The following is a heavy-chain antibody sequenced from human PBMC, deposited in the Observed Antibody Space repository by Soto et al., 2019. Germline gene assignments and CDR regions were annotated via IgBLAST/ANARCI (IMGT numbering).Heavy chain of an antibody. CDR3: ARGSQTINALDV. Sequence: QVQLQESGTGLVRPSGTLSLTCAVSGASVNSNNWWTWVRQSPGAGLEWIGEVFHTGTTNYSPSLKSRVTLSVDKAKNQFSLTLTSVTAADTGVFFCARGSQTINALDVWGQGTVVTVSS. V-gene: IGHV4-4*02. CDR2: VFHTGTT. D-gene: IGHD3-10*01. J-gene: IGHJ3*01. CDR1: GASVNSNNW.